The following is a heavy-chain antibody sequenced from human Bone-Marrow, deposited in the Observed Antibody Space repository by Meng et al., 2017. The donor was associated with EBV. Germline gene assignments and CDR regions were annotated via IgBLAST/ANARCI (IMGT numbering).Heavy chain of an antibody. V-gene: IGHV1-3*01. CDR1: GYTFTTYT. D-gene: IGHD3-22*01. Sequence: QVQLVQSGAEVKKPWASVKVSCKASGYTFTTYTIHWVRQAPGQRLEWMGWINPGNGNTEYSQKFQGRLTFTRDTSASTAYMELSSLRSEDTAIYYCARGYYDSSGSYDWFDPWGQGTLVTVSS. CDR3: ARGYYDSSGSYDWFDP. CDR2: INPGNGNT. J-gene: IGHJ5*02.